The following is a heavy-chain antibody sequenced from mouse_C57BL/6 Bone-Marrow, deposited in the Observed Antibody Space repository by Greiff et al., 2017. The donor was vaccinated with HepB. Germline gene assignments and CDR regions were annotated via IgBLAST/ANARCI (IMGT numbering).Heavy chain of an antibody. V-gene: IGHV14-3*01. Sequence: KQRPEQGLEWIGRIDPANGNTKYAPKFQGKATITADTSSNTAYLQLSSLTSEDTAIYYCDYYGSSYGYYAMDYWGQGTSVTVSS. D-gene: IGHD1-1*01. CDR2: IDPANGNT. CDR3: DYYGSSYGYYAMDY. J-gene: IGHJ4*01.